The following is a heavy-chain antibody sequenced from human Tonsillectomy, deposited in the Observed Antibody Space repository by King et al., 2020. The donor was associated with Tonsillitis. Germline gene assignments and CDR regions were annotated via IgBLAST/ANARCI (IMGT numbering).Heavy chain of an antibody. Sequence: VQLVESGGGLVQPGGSLRLSCAASGFTFSSYAMSWVRQAPGKGLEWVSAISGSGGSTYYADSVKGRFTISRDNSKNTLYLQMNSLRAEDTAVDYCAKDSAYYYDSSGYSLGDYWGQGTLVTVSS. D-gene: IGHD3-22*01. CDR2: ISGSGGST. J-gene: IGHJ4*02. V-gene: IGHV3-23*04. CDR1: GFTFSSYA. CDR3: AKDSAYYYDSSGYSLGDY.